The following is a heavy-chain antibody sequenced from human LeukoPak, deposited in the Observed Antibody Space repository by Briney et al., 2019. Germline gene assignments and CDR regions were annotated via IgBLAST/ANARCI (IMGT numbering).Heavy chain of an antibody. CDR1: GFTFSSYS. Sequence: GGSLRLSCAASGFTFSSYSMNWVRQAPGKGLEWVSSISSSSSYIYYADSVKGRFTISRDNAKNSLYLQMNSLRVEDTAVYYCARSPPLWNGDAFDIWGQGTMVTVSS. V-gene: IGHV3-21*01. CDR3: ARSPPLWNGDAFDI. CDR2: ISSSSSYI. D-gene: IGHD1-1*01. J-gene: IGHJ3*02.